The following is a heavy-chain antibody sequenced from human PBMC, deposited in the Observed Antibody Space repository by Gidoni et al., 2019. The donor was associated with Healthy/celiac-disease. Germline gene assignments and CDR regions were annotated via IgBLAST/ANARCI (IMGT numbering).Heavy chain of an antibody. CDR3: AREGESVYDCWSGYSDI. Sequence: VQLVASGGGLVKPGGFLIPPSASSGFTFRDPSMSWIRQDPGKGLEWVSYMSSSGSTIYYADSVKGRFTIARDNAKNTLYRQMNSLRAEDTAVYYCAREGESVYDCWSGYSDIWGQGTLVTVSS. V-gene: IGHV3-11*01. D-gene: IGHD3-3*01. CDR1: GFTFRDPS. J-gene: IGHJ4*02. CDR2: MSSSGSTI.